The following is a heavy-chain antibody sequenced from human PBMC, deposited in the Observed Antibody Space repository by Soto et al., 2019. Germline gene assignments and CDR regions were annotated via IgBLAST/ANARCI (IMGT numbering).Heavy chain of an antibody. CDR3: ARPMGDLYYGMDV. D-gene: IGHD3-16*01. V-gene: IGHV4-39*01. CDR2: IDYTGRT. CDR1: GGSISSSSYY. J-gene: IGHJ6*02. Sequence: PSETLSLTCTVSGGSISSSSYYWDWIRQPPGKRLEWIGTIDYTGRTYQNPSLKSRVTFSVDTSKNQFSLELTSVTAADTAVYYCARPMGDLYYGMDVWGQGTTVTVSS.